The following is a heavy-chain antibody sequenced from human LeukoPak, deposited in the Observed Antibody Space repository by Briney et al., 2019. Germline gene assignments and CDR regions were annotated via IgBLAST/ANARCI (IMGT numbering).Heavy chain of an antibody. CDR2: ISYDGSNK. CDR3: ARIEMATIYYYYYYMDV. Sequence: GGSLRLSCAASGFTFSSYAMHWVRQAPGKGLEWVAVISYDGSNKYYADSVKGRFTISRDNSKNTLYLQMNSLRAEDTAVYYCARIEMATIYYYYYYMDVWGKGTTVTVSS. V-gene: IGHV3-30*04. D-gene: IGHD5-24*01. CDR1: GFTFSSYA. J-gene: IGHJ6*03.